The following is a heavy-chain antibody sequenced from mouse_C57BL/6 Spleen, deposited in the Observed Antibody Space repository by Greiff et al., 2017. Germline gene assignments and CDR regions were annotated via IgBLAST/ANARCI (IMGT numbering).Heavy chain of an antibody. CDR1: GYSITSGYY. Sequence: EVQRVQSGPGLVTPSQSLSLTCSVTGYSITSGYYWNWIRQFPRNNLEWTGYISYDGSNNYNPPLKNRCTITRDSSKNQLFLKLNAMTTEKTATYDCARVDYDANYNARDDWGQGTSVTVSS. V-gene: IGHV3-6*01. D-gene: IGHD2-4*01. J-gene: IGHJ4*01. CDR3: ARVDYDANYNARDD. CDR2: ISYDGSN.